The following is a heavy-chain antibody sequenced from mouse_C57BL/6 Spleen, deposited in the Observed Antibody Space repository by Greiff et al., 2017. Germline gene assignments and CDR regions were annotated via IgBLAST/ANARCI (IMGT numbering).Heavy chain of an antibody. CDR1: GYTFTNYW. D-gene: IGHD1-1*01. V-gene: IGHV1-63*01. J-gene: IGHJ4*01. CDR3: GRAYGSSYDWAMDY. CDR2: IYPGGSYT. Sequence: QVQLQQSGAELVRPGTSVKMSCKASGYTFTNYWIGWAKQRPGHGLEWIGDIYPGGSYTNYNEKFKGKATLTADKSSSTAYMQCSSLTSEDSAIYYCGRAYGSSYDWAMDYWGQGTSVTVSS.